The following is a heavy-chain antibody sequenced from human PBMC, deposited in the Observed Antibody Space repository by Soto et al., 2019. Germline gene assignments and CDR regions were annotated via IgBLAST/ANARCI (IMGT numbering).Heavy chain of an antibody. V-gene: IGHV3-30*18. J-gene: IGHJ6*02. D-gene: IGHD6-13*01. CDR1: AFTFSSYG. CDR2: ISYDGNNK. Sequence: QVQLVESGGGVVQPGRSLRLSCAASAFTFSSYGMHWVRQPPGKGLVWVALISYDGNNKYYADSVKGRFTISRDTSKNTVYLQMNSLIVEDTAVYYCAKDAWTGIAAHWCMHVWGQGTTVTFAS. CDR3: AKDAWTGIAAHWCMHV.